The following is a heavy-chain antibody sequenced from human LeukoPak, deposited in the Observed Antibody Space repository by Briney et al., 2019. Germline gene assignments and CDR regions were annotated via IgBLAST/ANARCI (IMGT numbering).Heavy chain of an antibody. D-gene: IGHD4-17*01. J-gene: IGHJ4*02. CDR1: GVSISSYH. Sequence: SETLSLTCTVSGVSISSYHWSWIRQPPGKGLEWIRYIYYSGSTNYNPSLKSRVTISVDTSKNQFSLKLSSVTAADTAVYYCARDRTTSHFDYWGQGTLVTVSS. CDR2: IYYSGST. CDR3: ARDRTTSHFDY. V-gene: IGHV4-59*01.